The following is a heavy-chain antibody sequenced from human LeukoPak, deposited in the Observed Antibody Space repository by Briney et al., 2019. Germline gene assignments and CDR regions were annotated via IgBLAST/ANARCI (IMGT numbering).Heavy chain of an antibody. J-gene: IGHJ3*02. Sequence: PGGSLRLSCAASGLRFSNYGVHWVRQAPGKGLEWVAFIRLDGSSKYFADSVKGRFIISRDNFQNTLILQMNNLKVEDTAVYYCAKVRVDTAMVDAFDIWGQGTRVVVSS. V-gene: IGHV3-30*02. CDR2: IRLDGSSK. CDR1: GLRFSNYG. D-gene: IGHD5-18*01. CDR3: AKVRVDTAMVDAFDI.